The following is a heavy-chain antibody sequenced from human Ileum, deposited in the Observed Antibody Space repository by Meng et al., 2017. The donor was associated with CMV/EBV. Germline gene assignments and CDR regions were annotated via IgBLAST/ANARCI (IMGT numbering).Heavy chain of an antibody. CDR1: GGTFSSYA. CDR2: IIPILGIA. V-gene: IGHV1-69*10. CDR3: ASPYDSSGYYFDYYYYGMDV. J-gene: IGHJ6*02. Sequence: SVKVSCKASGGTFSSYAISWVRQAPGQGLEWMGGIIPILGIANYAQKFQGRVTITADKSTSTAYMELSSLRSEDTAVYYYASPYDSSGYYFDYYYYGMDVWGQGTTVTVSS. D-gene: IGHD3-22*01.